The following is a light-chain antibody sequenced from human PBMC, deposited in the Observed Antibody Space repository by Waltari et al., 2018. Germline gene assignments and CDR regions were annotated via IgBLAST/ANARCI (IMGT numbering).Light chain of an antibody. Sequence: EIVLTQSPGTLSLSPGERATLSCRASQSVGRSVAWYQPTPGQAPRLLIYGASNRATCIPDRFSGSGSGTYFSLTISRLEPEDFSVYYCQHYVRLPVTFGQGTRVEIK. CDR2: GAS. V-gene: IGKV3-20*01. J-gene: IGKJ1*01. CDR3: QHYVRLPVT. CDR1: QSVGRS.